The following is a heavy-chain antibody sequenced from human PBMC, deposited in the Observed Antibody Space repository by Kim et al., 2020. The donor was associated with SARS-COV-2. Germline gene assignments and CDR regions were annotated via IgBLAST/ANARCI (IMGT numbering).Heavy chain of an antibody. V-gene: IGHV4-59*13. D-gene: IGHD2-21*01. J-gene: IGHJ4*02. Sequence: SETLSLTCTVSGGSISSYYWSWIRQPPGKGLEWIGYIYYSGSTNYNPSLKSRVTISVDTSKNKFSLKLSSVTAADTAVYYCARDHQGGDFDYWGQGTLVTVSS. CDR3: ARDHQGGDFDY. CDR1: GGSISSYY. CDR2: IYYSGST.